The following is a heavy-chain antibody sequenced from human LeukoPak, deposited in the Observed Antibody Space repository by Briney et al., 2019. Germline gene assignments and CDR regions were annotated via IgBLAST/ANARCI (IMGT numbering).Heavy chain of an antibody. CDR1: GFSFSSYA. D-gene: IGHD3-22*01. CDR3: ADLGTTYYYDRSTY. Sequence: GGSLRLSCAASGFSFSSYALSWVRQAPGKGLEWVSGISSSGGSPYYADSVQGRFTISRDNSKNTLFLQMTGLRAEDTAVYYCADLGTTYYYDRSTYWGQGTLVAVSS. CDR2: ISSSGGSP. V-gene: IGHV3-23*01. J-gene: IGHJ4*02.